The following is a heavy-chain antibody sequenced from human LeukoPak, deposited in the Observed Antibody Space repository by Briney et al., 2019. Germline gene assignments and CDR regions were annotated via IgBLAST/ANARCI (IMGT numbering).Heavy chain of an antibody. CDR2: ISGSGGST. J-gene: IGHJ4*02. D-gene: IGHD2-15*01. V-gene: IGHV3-23*01. CDR3: SIGPQRYCSGGYCYGDY. CDR1: GFTFSSYT. Sequence: GGYLRLSCAASGFTFSSYTTSWVRQAPGKGLEWVSAISGSGGSTYYADSVKGRFTISRDNSKNTLYLQMNSLRAEDTAVYYCSIGPQRYCSGGYCYGDYWGQGTLVTVSS.